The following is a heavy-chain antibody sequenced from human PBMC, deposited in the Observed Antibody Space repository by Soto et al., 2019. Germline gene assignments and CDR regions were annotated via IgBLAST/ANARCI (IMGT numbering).Heavy chain of an antibody. J-gene: IGHJ4*02. D-gene: IGHD2-15*01. V-gene: IGHV1-3*04. CDR3: ARTRRYCSGGSCYPLDH. CDR1: GYRFTAYD. Sequence: QVQLVQSGAGVQKPGATANISCKASGYRFTAYDMHWVRQAPGQRLEWLGWINTATGDTKYSPSFQGRVTLSRDPSATTAYMELSGLRFEDTAVYYCARTRRYCSGGSCYPLDHWGQGTLVTVSS. CDR2: INTATGDT.